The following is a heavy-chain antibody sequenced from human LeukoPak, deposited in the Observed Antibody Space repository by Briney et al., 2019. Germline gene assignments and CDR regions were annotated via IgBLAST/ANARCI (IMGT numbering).Heavy chain of an antibody. J-gene: IGHJ4*02. CDR1: GDSISSYY. CDR2: IHFSDNR. Sequence: PSETLSLTCTVSGDSISSYYWNWLRQPPGKGLDWIGYIHFSDNRNYNPSLRSRATMSMDTSNNQFSLNLTSVTAADTAVYYCARGAKNFDSWGQGTLVTVSP. CDR3: ARGAKNFDS. V-gene: IGHV4-59*08.